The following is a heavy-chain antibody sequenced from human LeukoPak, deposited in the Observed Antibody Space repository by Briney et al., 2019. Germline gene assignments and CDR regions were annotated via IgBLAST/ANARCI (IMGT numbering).Heavy chain of an antibody. J-gene: IGHJ2*01. V-gene: IGHV4-34*01. CDR1: GGSFSGYY. D-gene: IGHD2-21*01. Sequence: SETLSLTCAVYGGSFSGYYWSWVRQPPGKGLKWIGEIHHSGSTNYNPSLKSRVTISVDTSKNQFSLKLTSVTAAVTAVYYCARGGGDYWYFDLWGRGTLVTVSS. CDR2: IHHSGST. CDR3: ARGGGDYWYFDL.